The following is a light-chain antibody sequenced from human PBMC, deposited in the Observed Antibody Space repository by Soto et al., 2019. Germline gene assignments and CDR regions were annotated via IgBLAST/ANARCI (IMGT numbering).Light chain of an antibody. CDR2: HAS. J-gene: IGKJ1*01. Sequence: DIPMTQSHYTLSTSVGDRATIICRASQRIYSWLAWYHQKGGKAPKLLISHASNLASGVPSRFSGSGSGTEFNLTISSLQPEDFATYYCQQYNSFIWTFGQGTKVAIK. V-gene: IGKV1-5*03. CDR1: QRIYSW. CDR3: QQYNSFIWT.